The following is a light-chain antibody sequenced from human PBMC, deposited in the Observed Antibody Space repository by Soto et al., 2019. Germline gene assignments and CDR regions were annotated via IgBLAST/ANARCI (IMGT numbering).Light chain of an antibody. J-gene: IGKJ3*01. V-gene: IGKV1-33*01. CDR2: DAS. Sequence: DIQMTQSPSSLSASVGDRVTITCQASQDISNYLNWYQQKPGKARKLLIDDASNLETGDPSRFSGNGSGTDFTFTISSLQPEDISTYYCQQYDNLPLTFGPGTKVDIK. CDR1: QDISNY. CDR3: QQYDNLPLT.